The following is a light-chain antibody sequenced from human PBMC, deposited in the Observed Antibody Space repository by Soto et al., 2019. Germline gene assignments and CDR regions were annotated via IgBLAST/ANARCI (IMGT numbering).Light chain of an antibody. CDR1: SSDVGANNY. V-gene: IGLV2-14*01. Sequence: QSVLTQPASVSGSLGQSITISCTGTSSDVGANNYVSWYQHHPGKAPKLIIYTVTTRPSGVSSRFSGSKSGNTASLTISGLQAEDEADYYCSSYTTTTWVFGGGTKLTVL. CDR3: SSYTTTTWV. CDR2: TVT. J-gene: IGLJ3*02.